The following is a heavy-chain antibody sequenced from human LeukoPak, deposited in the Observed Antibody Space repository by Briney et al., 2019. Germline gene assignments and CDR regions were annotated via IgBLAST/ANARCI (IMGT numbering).Heavy chain of an antibody. CDR2: ISSSSSYI. Sequence: GGSLRLSCAASGFTFSSYSMNWVRQAPGKGLEWVSSISSSSSYIYYADSVKGRFTISRDNAKNSLYLQMNSLRAEDTAVYYCARDYEDYDFWSGYYAPGYYYYYMDVWGKGTTVTVSS. D-gene: IGHD3-3*01. CDR1: GFTFSSYS. CDR3: ARDYEDYDFWSGYYAPGYYYYYMDV. V-gene: IGHV3-21*01. J-gene: IGHJ6*03.